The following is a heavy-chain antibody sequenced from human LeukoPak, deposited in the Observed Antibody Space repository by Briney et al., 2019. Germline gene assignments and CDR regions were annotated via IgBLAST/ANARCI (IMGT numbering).Heavy chain of an antibody. CDR2: ISSSSSTI. V-gene: IGHV3-48*04. D-gene: IGHD3-3*01. Sequence: GGSLRLSCAASGFTFSSYSMNWVRQAPGKGLEWVSYISSSSSTIYYADSVKGRFTISRDNAKNSLYLQMNSLRAEDTAVYYCARGDDFWSGYWGYFDYWGQGTLVTVSS. CDR1: GFTFSSYS. J-gene: IGHJ4*02. CDR3: ARGDDFWSGYWGYFDY.